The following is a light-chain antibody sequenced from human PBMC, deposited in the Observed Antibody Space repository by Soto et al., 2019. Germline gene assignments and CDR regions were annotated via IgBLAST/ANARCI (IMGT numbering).Light chain of an antibody. CDR2: QDS. J-gene: IGLJ2*01. CDR1: KLGDKY. CDR3: QAWDSSTVV. V-gene: IGLV3-1*01. Sequence: SYELTQPPSVSVSPGQTASITCSGDKLGDKYACWYQQKPGQSPVLVIYQDSKRPSGIPERFSGSNSGNTATLTISGTQAMGEADYYCQAWDSSTVVFGGGTKLTFL.